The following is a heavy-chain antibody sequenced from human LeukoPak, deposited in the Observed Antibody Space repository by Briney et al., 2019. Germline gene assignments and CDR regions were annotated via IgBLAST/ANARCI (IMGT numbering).Heavy chain of an antibody. V-gene: IGHV1-2*02. CDR2: INPNGGDT. D-gene: IGHD2-2*01. CDR3: ARANFLYCSSTTCLFDY. J-gene: IGHJ4*02. Sequence: ASVTVSFTASGYTFTDYYMHWVRQAPGQGFEWMGWINPNGGDTNYAQKFQGRVTMTRDTSISTAHMEVSRLRSDDTAVYYCARANFLYCSSTTCLFDYWGQGTLVTVSS. CDR1: GYTFTDYY.